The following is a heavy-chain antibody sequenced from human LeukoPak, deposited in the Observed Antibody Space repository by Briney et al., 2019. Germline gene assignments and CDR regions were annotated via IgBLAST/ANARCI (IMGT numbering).Heavy chain of an antibody. D-gene: IGHD5-12*01. Sequence: ASVKVSCKASGYTFTSYGISWVRQAPGQGLERMGIINPSGGSTSYAQKFQGRVTMTRDMSTSTVYMELSSLRSEDTAVYYCTRAKGYSGYDGMMDVWGKGTTVTISS. V-gene: IGHV1-46*01. CDR3: TRAKGYSGYDGMMDV. CDR1: GYTFTSYG. CDR2: INPSGGST. J-gene: IGHJ6*04.